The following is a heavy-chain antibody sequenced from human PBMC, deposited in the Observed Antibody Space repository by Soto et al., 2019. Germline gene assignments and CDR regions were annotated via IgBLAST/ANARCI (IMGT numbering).Heavy chain of an antibody. J-gene: IGHJ4*02. CDR1: GFTFSSYA. Sequence: GGSLRLSCAASGFTFSSYAMSWVRQAPGKGLEWVSAISGSGGSTYYADSVKGRFTISRDNSKNTLYLQMNSLRAEDTAVYYCAKDLAAYYDFWSGYSPRGEFDYWGQGTLVTVSS. D-gene: IGHD3-3*01. CDR2: ISGSGGST. V-gene: IGHV3-23*01. CDR3: AKDLAAYYDFWSGYSPRGEFDY.